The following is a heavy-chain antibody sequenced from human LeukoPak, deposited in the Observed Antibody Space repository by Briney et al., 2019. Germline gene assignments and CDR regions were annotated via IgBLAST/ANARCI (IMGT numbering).Heavy chain of an antibody. Sequence: GGSLRLSCAASGFTFSDYYMSWIRQAPGKGLEWGSYISSSGSTIYYADSVKGRFTISRDNAKNSLYLQMNSLRAEDTAVYYCAKDRLPNPSGDYWGQGTLVTVSS. CDR1: GFTFSDYY. J-gene: IGHJ4*02. CDR3: AKDRLPNPSGDY. CDR2: ISSSGSTI. D-gene: IGHD2-21*02. V-gene: IGHV3-11*04.